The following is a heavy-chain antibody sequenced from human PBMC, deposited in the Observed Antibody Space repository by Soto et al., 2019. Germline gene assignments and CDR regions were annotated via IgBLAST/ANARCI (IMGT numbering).Heavy chain of an antibody. Sequence: EVQLVETGGGLIQPGGSLRLSCAASGFTVSSNYMSWVRQAPGKGLEWVSVIYSGGSTYYADSVKGRFTISRDNSKNTLYLQMNSLRAEDTAVYYCARQGVARFLEWRRVPLDYYYGMDVWGQGTTVTVSS. CDR1: GFTVSSNY. CDR2: IYSGGST. D-gene: IGHD3-3*01. V-gene: IGHV3-53*02. CDR3: ARQGVARFLEWRRVPLDYYYGMDV. J-gene: IGHJ6*02.